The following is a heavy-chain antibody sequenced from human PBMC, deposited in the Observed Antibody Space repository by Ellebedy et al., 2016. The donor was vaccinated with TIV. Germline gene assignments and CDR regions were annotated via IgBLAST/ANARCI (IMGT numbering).Heavy chain of an antibody. V-gene: IGHV1-2*04. D-gene: IGHD5-18*01. CDR1: GGTFTAYY. J-gene: IGHJ6*02. CDR3: ARDRDAAMPSFYYYGLDV. Sequence: AASVKVSCKASGGTFTAYYLHWVRQAPGQGLEWMGWISPNGGATKYAQKFQGWVTMTRDTSISTAYMELSRLTSDDTAVYYCARDRDAAMPSFYYYGLDVWGQGTTVTVSS. CDR2: ISPNGGAT.